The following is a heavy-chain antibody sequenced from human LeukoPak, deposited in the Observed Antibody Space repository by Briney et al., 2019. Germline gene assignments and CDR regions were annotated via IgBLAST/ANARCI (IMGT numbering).Heavy chain of an antibody. V-gene: IGHV7-4-1*02. CDR2: INTKTGNP. CDR3: ARGWFGEISYYFDY. Sequence: ASVKVSCKASGYTFTTYVMNWVRQAPGQGLEWMGWINTKTGNPTHAQGFTGRFVFSLDTSVTTAYLQISSLKAEDTAVYYCARGWFGEISYYFDYWGLGTLVTVSS. D-gene: IGHD3-10*01. CDR1: GYTFTTYV. J-gene: IGHJ4*02.